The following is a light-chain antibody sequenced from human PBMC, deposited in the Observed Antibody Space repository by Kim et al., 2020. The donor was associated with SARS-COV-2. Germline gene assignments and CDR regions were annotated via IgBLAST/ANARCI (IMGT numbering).Light chain of an antibody. CDR1: SRDVGGYNY. V-gene: IGLV2-14*04. CDR2: DVS. Sequence: QSMTISCTGTSRDVGGYNYVSWYQQHPGKAPKLMSYDVSKRPSGVSNRFSGSRSGNTASLTISGLQAEDEADYYCISYTSSSTDVVFGGGTQLTVL. J-gene: IGLJ2*01. CDR3: ISYTSSSTDVV.